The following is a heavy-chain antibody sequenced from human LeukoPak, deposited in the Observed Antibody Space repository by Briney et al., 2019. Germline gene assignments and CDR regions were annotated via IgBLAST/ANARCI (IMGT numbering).Heavy chain of an antibody. CDR1: GGSINSGGFS. CDR2: IYHSGIT. V-gene: IGHV4-30-2*01. CDR3: ARGRTTPPGDYIFDY. D-gene: IGHD4-17*01. J-gene: IGHJ4*02. Sequence: QSSETLSLTCAVSGGSINSGGFSWSWIRKPPGRDLEWMGYIYHSGITYYNPSLESRVTMSLDTSKNQFSLELTSVTAADTAVYYCARGRTTPPGDYIFDYWGQGALVTVSS.